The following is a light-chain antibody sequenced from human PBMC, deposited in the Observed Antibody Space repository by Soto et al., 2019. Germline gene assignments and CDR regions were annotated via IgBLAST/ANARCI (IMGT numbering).Light chain of an antibody. V-gene: IGLV2-14*01. CDR3: SSYTSSSTYV. CDR2: DVS. J-gene: IGLJ1*01. Sequence: QSVLTQPASVSGSPGQSITISCTGTSSDVGNYNYVSWYQQHPGKAPKLMIHDVSNRPSGVSNRFSGSKSGNTASLTISGLQAEDEADYYCSSYTSSSTYVFGTVTKLTVL. CDR1: SSDVGNYNY.